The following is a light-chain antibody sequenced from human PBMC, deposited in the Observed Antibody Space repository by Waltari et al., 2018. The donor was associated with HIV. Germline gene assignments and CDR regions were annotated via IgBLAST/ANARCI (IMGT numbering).Light chain of an antibody. CDR3: QSYDSSLSGVL. Sequence: QSVLTQPPSVSGAPGQRVTISCTGSSSNIGAGYEVHWYQQLPGTGPKLLIYEINDRPSGVPDRFAGSKSGTSASLAITGVQAEDEADYYCQSYDSSLSGVLFGGGTKLTVL. J-gene: IGLJ3*02. V-gene: IGLV1-40*01. CDR1: SSNIGAGYE. CDR2: EIN.